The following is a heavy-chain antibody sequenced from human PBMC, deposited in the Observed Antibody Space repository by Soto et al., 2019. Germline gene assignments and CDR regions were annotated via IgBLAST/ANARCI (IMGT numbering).Heavy chain of an antibody. CDR1: GGSISNYY. CDR3: ARTLYSYGPRFDY. Sequence: SETLSLTCTVSGGSISNYYWSWLRKPPGKGLEWIGYIYYSGSTNYNPSLKSRVTISVDTSKNQFSLKLSSVTAADTAVYYCARTLYSYGPRFDYWGQGTLVTVSS. CDR2: IYYSGST. D-gene: IGHD5-18*01. V-gene: IGHV4-59*01. J-gene: IGHJ4*02.